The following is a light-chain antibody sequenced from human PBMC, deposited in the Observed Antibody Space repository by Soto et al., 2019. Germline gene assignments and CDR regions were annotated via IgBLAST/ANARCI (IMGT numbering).Light chain of an antibody. Sequence: EIVLTQSPGTLSLSPGERATRSCRASQTVGNYLAWFQQKPGRAPRLLIYGVSSRATGIPARFSGSGSGTDFTLTISSLEPEDFAVYYCQQRSSWPLTFGGGTKVDIQ. CDR2: GVS. J-gene: IGKJ4*01. CDR1: QTVGNY. CDR3: QQRSSWPLT. V-gene: IGKV3-11*01.